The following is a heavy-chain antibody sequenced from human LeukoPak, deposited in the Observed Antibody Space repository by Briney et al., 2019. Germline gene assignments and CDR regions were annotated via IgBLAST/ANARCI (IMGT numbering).Heavy chain of an antibody. Sequence: PGGSLRLSCAASGFTFSSYGMHWVRQAPGKGLEWVAVISYDGSNKYYADSVKGRFTISRDNSKNTLYLQMNSLRAEDTAVYYCAKDLLPSSWSSRSRTHLDYWGQGTLVTVSS. V-gene: IGHV3-30*18. CDR3: AKDLLPSSWSSRSRTHLDY. D-gene: IGHD6-13*01. CDR2: ISYDGSNK. J-gene: IGHJ4*02. CDR1: GFTFSSYG.